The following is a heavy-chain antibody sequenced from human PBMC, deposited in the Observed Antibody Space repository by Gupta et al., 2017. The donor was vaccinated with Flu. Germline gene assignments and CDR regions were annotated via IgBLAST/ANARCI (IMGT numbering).Heavy chain of an antibody. D-gene: IGHD3-10*02. CDR2: NVNT. J-gene: IGHJ5*02. Sequence: NVNTFYAQKFQGRLTVTRDTSTRTVFMELTSLTSDDTAVYYCARGGSRILCSELDPWGQGTLVTVSS. V-gene: IGHV1-18*01. CDR3: ARGGSRILCSELDP.